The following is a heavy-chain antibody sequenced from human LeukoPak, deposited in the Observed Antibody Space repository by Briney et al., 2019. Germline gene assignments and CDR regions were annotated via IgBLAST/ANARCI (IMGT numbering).Heavy chain of an antibody. CDR1: GFTFSSYS. Sequence: GGSLRLSCAASGFTFSSYSMNWVRQAPGKGLEWVSYISSSSSTIYYADSEKGRFTISRDNAKNSLYLQMNSLRAEDTAVYYCARDLPQQLVHFDYWGQGTLVTVSS. J-gene: IGHJ4*02. CDR3: ARDLPQQLVHFDY. V-gene: IGHV3-48*01. D-gene: IGHD6-13*01. CDR2: ISSSSSTI.